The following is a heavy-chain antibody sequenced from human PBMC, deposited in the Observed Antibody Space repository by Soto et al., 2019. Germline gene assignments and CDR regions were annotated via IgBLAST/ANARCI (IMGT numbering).Heavy chain of an antibody. V-gene: IGHV1-69*13. D-gene: IGHD3-10*01. CDR3: ARGMVRGVIPQNYFDY. J-gene: IGHJ4*02. Sequence: ASVKVSCKASGGTFSSYAISWVRQAPGQGLEWMGGIIPIFGTANYAQKFQGRVTITADESTSTAYMELSSLRSEDTAVYYCARGMVRGVIPQNYFDYWGRGTLVTVSS. CDR1: GGTFSSYA. CDR2: IIPIFGTA.